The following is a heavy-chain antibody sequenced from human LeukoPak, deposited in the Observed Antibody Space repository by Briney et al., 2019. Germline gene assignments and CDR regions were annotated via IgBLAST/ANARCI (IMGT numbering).Heavy chain of an antibody. J-gene: IGHJ4*02. CDR1: GGTFSSYA. D-gene: IGHD3-22*01. Sequence: ASVKVSCKASGGTFSSYAISWVRQAPGQGLEWMGRITPILGIANYAQKFQGRVTITADKSTSTAYMELSSLRSEDTAVYYCARAYYDSSGYPLFDYWGQGTLVTVSS. CDR3: ARAYYDSSGYPLFDY. CDR2: ITPILGIA. V-gene: IGHV1-69*04.